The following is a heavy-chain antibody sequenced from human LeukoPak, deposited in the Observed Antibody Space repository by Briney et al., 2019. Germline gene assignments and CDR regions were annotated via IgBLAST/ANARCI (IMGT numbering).Heavy chain of an antibody. CDR3: ARAVNDFWSGYYYFDY. D-gene: IGHD3-3*01. V-gene: IGHV3-48*01. CDR2: ISSSSSTI. CDR1: GFTFSSYS. J-gene: IGHJ4*02. Sequence: LSGGSLRLSCAASGFTFSSYSMNWVRQAPGKGLEWVSYISSSSSTIYYADSVKSRFTISRDNAKNSLYLQMNSLRAEDTAVYYCARAVNDFWSGYYYFDYWGQGTLVTVSS.